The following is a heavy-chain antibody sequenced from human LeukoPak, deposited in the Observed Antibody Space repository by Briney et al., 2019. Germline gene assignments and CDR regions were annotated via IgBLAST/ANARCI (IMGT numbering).Heavy chain of an antibody. CDR3: SRASIGIVAPIIVPNDY. D-gene: IGHD5-12*01. CDR1: GFTFSSYA. J-gene: IGHJ4*02. Sequence: PGGSLRLACAASGFTFSSYAISCVRHAPGKWLEWVSTISATGVSTYYADSVKGRFTISRDNSQDTLNLQMNSLRSEDTAVYICSRASIGIVAPIIVPNDYWGQGALVTVS. CDR2: ISATGVST. V-gene: IGHV3-23*01.